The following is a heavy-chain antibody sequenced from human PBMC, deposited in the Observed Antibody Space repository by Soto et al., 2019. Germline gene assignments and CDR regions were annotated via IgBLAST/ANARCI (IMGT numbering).Heavy chain of an antibody. CDR1: GGSFSGYY. CDR3: ASNPIFGVVRDVRHDY. D-gene: IGHD3-3*01. J-gene: IGHJ4*02. Sequence: EPLSLTCAVYGGSFSGYYWSWIRQPPGKGLEWIGEINHSGSTNYNPSLKSRVTISVDTSKNQFSLKLSSVTAADTAVYYCASNPIFGVVRDVRHDYWGQGTLVTVSS. V-gene: IGHV4-34*01. CDR2: INHSGST.